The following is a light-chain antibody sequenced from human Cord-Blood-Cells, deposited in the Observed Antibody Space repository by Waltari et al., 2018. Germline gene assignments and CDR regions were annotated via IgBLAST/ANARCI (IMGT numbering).Light chain of an antibody. CDR3: QQYGSSPLLT. V-gene: IGKV3-20*01. CDR1: QSVSSSY. Sequence: EIVLTQSPGTLSLSPGERATLSCRASQSVSSSYLARYQQKPGQAPRPLIYGASSRATGSPDRFSGSGSGTDFTLTISRLEPEDFAVYYCQQYGSSPLLTFGGGTKVEIK. CDR2: GAS. J-gene: IGKJ4*01.